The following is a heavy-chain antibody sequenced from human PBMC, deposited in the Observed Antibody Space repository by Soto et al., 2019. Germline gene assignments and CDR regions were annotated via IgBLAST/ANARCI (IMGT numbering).Heavy chain of an antibody. Sequence: QVQLVQSGAEVKKPGSSVKVSCKASGGTFSSYAISWVRQAPGQGLEWMGGFNPIFETANYAQKLQGRVTITADESTNTANMDLSRLRSEDAAVYYCTRGITLIRGVIPPGYYYGMDVWGQGTTVAVSS. D-gene: IGHD3-10*01. J-gene: IGHJ6*02. CDR1: GGTFSSYA. CDR2: FNPIFETA. CDR3: TRGITLIRGVIPPGYYYGMDV. V-gene: IGHV1-69*01.